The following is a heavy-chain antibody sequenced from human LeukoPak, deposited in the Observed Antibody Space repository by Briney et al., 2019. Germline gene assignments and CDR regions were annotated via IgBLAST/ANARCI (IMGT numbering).Heavy chain of an antibody. CDR1: GGSISSSNW. CDR2: IYHSGST. V-gene: IGHV4-4*02. CDR3: ATNAGYSGYDYAFDI. Sequence: SETLSLTCAVSGGSISSSNWWSWVRQPPGKGLEWIGEIYHSGSTNYNPSLKSRVTISVDTSKNQFSLKLSSVTAADTAVYYCATNAGYSGYDYAFDIWGQGTMVTVSS. J-gene: IGHJ3*02. D-gene: IGHD5-12*01.